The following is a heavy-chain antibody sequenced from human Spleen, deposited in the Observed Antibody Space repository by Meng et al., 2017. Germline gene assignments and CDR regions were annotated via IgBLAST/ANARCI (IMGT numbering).Heavy chain of an antibody. CDR3: AREIPGDLSWFAP. CDR2: IDYTRST. J-gene: IGHJ5*02. Sequence: ESLKISCTVSGGSMGSYYWSWIRQSPGKGLEWIGYIDYTRSTNYNPSLKSRVTMSIDTSKNQFSLKLTSVTAADTAMYYCAREIPGDLSWFAPWGQGTLVTVSS. D-gene: IGHD7-27*01. V-gene: IGHV4-59*01. CDR1: GGSMGSYY.